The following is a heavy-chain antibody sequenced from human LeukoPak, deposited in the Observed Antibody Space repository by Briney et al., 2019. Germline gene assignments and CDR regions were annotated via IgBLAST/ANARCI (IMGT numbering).Heavy chain of an antibody. J-gene: IGHJ4*02. D-gene: IGHD7-27*01. CDR3: ARARANWGSGDY. CDR1: EYTFTDYY. CDR2: INPNTGGA. V-gene: IGHV1-2*02. Sequence: ASVKVSCKASEYTFTDYYVHWVGQAPGQGLEWMGWINPNTGGANYAQKFQGRVTMTRDTSISTGYLDLSGLRSDDTAVYYCARARANWGSGDYWGQGTLVTVSS.